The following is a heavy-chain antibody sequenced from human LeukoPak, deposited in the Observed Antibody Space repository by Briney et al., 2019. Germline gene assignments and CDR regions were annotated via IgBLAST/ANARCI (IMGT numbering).Heavy chain of an antibody. CDR3: AGTTVTTLHAFDI. Sequence: SETLSLTCTVSGGSISSYYWSWIRQPPGKGLEWIGYIYYSGSTNYNPSLTSRVTISVDTSKNQFSLKPSSVTAGDTAVYYCAGTTVTTLHAFDIWGQGTMVTVSS. J-gene: IGHJ3*02. CDR2: IYYSGST. CDR1: GGSISSYY. D-gene: IGHD4-17*01. V-gene: IGHV4-59*01.